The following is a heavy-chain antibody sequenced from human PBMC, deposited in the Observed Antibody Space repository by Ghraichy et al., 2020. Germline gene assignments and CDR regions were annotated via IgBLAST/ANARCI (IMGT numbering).Heavy chain of an antibody. J-gene: IGHJ4*01. V-gene: IGHV3-30*04. Sequence: GGSLRLSCAASGFTFSTYSMHWVRQAPGKGLEWVAFILYDGSNKYYADSVKGRFTISRDNSKNTLYLQMNSLRAEDTAVYYCARQGDQLGAYFDYWGQRTLVTVSS. CDR2: ILYDGSNK. CDR1: GFTFSTYS. D-gene: IGHD7-27*01. CDR3: ARQGDQLGAYFDY.